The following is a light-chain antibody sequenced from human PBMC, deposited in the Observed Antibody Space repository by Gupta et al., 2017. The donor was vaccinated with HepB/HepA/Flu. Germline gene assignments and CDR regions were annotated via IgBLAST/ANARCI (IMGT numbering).Light chain of an antibody. CDR3: QQYNNWPYT. CDR1: QSFSSN. J-gene: IGKJ2*01. CDR2: GAS. V-gene: IGKV3-15*01. Sequence: IMTSPDTQSLSPGETATLTCRASQSFSSNLAWYQQRPGQAPRLLIYGASTRATAIPARFSGSGSGTEFTLTISSLQSEDFAAYYCQQYNNWPYTFGRGTKLEIK.